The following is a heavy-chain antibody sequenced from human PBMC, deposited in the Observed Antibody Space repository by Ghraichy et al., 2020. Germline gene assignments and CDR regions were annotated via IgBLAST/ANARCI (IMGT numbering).Heavy chain of an antibody. J-gene: IGHJ6*02. V-gene: IGHV1-18*01. CDR1: GYTFTSYG. Sequence: ASVKVSCKASGYTFTSYGISWVRQAPGQGLEWMGWISAYNGNTNYAQKLQGRVTMTTDTSTSTAYMELRSLRSDDTAVYYCARDQEYSSGWYFDYYYYGMDVWGQGTTVTVSS. CDR3: ARDQEYSSGWYFDYYYYGMDV. CDR2: ISAYNGNT. D-gene: IGHD6-19*01.